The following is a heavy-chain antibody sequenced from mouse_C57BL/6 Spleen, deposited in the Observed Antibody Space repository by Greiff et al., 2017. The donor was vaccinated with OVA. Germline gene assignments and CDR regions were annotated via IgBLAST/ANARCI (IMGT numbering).Heavy chain of an antibody. V-gene: IGHV1-50*01. D-gene: IGHD2-5*01. CDR2: IDPSDSYT. Sequence: VQLQQPGAELVKPGASVKLSCKASGYTFTSYWMQWVKQRPGQGLEWIGEIDPSDSYTNYNQKFKGKATLTVDTSSSTAYMQLSSLTSEDSAVDYCARGGYSNHAMDYWGQGTSVTVSS. J-gene: IGHJ4*01. CDR1: GYTFTSYW. CDR3: ARGGYSNHAMDY.